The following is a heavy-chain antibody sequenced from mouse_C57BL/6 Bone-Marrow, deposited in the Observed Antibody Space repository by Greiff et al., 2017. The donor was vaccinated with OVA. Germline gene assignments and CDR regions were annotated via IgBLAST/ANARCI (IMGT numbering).Heavy chain of an antibody. Sequence: EVHLVESGGGLVKPGGSLKLSCAASGFTFSSYAMSWVRQTPEKRLEWVATISDGGSYTYYPDNVKGRFTISRDNAKNNLYLQMSHLKSEDTAMYYCARDLELGAMDYWGQGTSVTVSS. J-gene: IGHJ4*01. CDR2: ISDGGSYT. CDR3: ARDLELGAMDY. V-gene: IGHV5-4*01. CDR1: GFTFSSYA.